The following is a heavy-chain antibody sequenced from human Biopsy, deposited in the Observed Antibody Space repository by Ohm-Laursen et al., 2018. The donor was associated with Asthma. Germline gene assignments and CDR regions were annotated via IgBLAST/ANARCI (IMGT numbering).Heavy chain of an antibody. J-gene: IGHJ4*02. V-gene: IGHV1-69*13. CDR1: GGTFRSNS. D-gene: IGHD2-2*01. CDR2: IIPIFGPT. CDR3: ARGPEYVRSSGALDY. Sequence: VKISCKASGGTFRSNSINWVRQAPGQGLEWMGRIIPIFGPTNYAQKFQGRVTISADDSTSTAYMELSSLSSEDTALYYCARGPEYVRSSGALDYWGQGTLVTVSS.